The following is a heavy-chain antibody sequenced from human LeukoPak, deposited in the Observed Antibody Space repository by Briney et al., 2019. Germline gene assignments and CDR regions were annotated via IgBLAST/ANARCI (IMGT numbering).Heavy chain of an antibody. V-gene: IGHV4-4*02. Sequence: PSGTLSLTCAVSGGSITSTNWWSWVRRPPGEGLEWIGEISRGGSTSYSPSLKSRVTISVDKSKNQFSLKLSSVTAADTAVYYCARYRLRDIAAAPPHYFDYWGQGTLVTVSS. J-gene: IGHJ4*02. CDR3: ARYRLRDIAAAPPHYFDY. CDR1: GGSITSTNW. CDR2: ISRGGST. D-gene: IGHD6-13*01.